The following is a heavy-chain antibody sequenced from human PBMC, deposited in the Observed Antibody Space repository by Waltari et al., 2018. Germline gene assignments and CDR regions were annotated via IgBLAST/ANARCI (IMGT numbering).Heavy chain of an antibody. V-gene: IGHV3-15*06. D-gene: IGHD3-3*01. CDR3: TIDHWSPPDVGY. J-gene: IGHJ4*02. CDR1: GFTFSNVW. Sequence: EEHLVESGGGLVEPGGSLRLSCAASGFTFSNVWMSWVRQAPGKGLEWIGRIRTEAEGGTTKYAAPVKDRFSISRRDSENMLFLQMAYLKTDDTAVYYCTIDHWSPPDVGYWGQGTPVTVSS. CDR2: IRTEAEGGTT.